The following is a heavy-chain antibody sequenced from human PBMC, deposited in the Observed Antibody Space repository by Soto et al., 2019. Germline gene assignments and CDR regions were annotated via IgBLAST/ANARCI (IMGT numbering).Heavy chain of an antibody. Sequence: SETLSLTCTVSGGSISSSSYYWGWIRQPPGKGLEWIGSIYYSGSTYYNPSLKSRVTISVDTSKNQFSLKLSSVTAADTAVYYCARRIGDYWYFDLWGRGTLVT. V-gene: IGHV4-39*01. CDR3: ARRIGDYWYFDL. J-gene: IGHJ2*01. CDR2: IYYSGST. D-gene: IGHD4-17*01. CDR1: GGSISSSSYY.